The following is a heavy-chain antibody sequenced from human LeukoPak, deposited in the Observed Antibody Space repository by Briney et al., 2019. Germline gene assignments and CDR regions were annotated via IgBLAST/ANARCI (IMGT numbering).Heavy chain of an antibody. J-gene: IGHJ6*02. CDR2: ISAYNGNT. D-gene: IGHD3-3*01. CDR3: ASVFGVVTRPYYYYGMDV. V-gene: IGHV1-18*01. Sequence: ASVNVSCKASGYTFTSYGISWVRQAPGQGLEWMGWISAYNGNTNYAQKLQGRVTMTTDTSTSTAYMELRSLRSDDTAVYYCASVFGVVTRPYYYYGMDVWGQGTTVTVSS. CDR1: GYTFTSYG.